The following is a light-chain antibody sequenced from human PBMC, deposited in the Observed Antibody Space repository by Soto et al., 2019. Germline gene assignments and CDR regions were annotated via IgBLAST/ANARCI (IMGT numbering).Light chain of an antibody. CDR2: DVS. CDR1: SSDVGTYNY. J-gene: IGLJ2*01. CDR3: TLYTSSSTLV. V-gene: IGLV2-14*01. Sequence: QSALTQPASVSGSPGQSITISCTGTSSDVGTYNYVSWYQQHAGKVPKLMIYDVSNRPSGVSDRFSGSKSGNTASLTISGLQAEDEADYYCTLYTSSSTLVFGGGTKLTVL.